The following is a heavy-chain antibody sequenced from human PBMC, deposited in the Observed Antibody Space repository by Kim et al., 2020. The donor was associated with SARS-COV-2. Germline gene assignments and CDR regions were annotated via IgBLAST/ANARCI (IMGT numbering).Heavy chain of an antibody. J-gene: IGHJ4*02. D-gene: IGHD6-19*01. V-gene: IGHV3-53*03. Sequence: GRTYYADSVKGRFTISRHNSKNTLYLQMNSLRAEDTAVYYCSSSGWYANYWGQGTLVTVSS. CDR2: GRT. CDR3: SSSGWYANY.